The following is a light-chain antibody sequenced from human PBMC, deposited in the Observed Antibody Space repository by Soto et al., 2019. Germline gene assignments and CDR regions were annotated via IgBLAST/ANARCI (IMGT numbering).Light chain of an antibody. CDR3: HQYATSPQT. J-gene: IGKJ1*01. V-gene: IGKV3-20*01. CDR2: GPS. CDR1: QSVAKNY. Sequence: EIVLTQSPGTLSLSPGGRATLSCRASQSVAKNYLAWYQQEPGQAPRLLIYGPSSRATGIPDRFSGSGSGTDFTLTISRLEPEDFAVYYCHQYATSPQTFGQGTKVEIK.